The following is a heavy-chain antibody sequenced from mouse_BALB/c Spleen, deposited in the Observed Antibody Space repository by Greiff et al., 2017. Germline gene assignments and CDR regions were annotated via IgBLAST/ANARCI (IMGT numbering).Heavy chain of an antibody. CDR1: GYSFTSYW. Sequence: VQLQQPGAELVRPGASVKLSCKASGYSFTSYWMNWVKQRPGQGLEWIGWIFPGDGSTKYNEKFKGKATLTTDKSSSTAYMQLSRLTSEDSAVYFCARGDGNYPAMDYWGQGTSVTVSS. V-gene: IGHV1-55*01. J-gene: IGHJ4*01. CDR3: ARGDGNYPAMDY. D-gene: IGHD2-1*01. CDR2: IFPGDGST.